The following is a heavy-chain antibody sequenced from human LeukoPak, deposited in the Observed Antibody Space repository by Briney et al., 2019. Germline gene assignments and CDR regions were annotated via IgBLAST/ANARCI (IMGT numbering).Heavy chain of an antibody. D-gene: IGHD7-27*01. CDR3: ARANRHWGGVDP. CDR1: GFTFSNYE. J-gene: IGHJ5*02. V-gene: IGHV3-48*03. Sequence: HPGGSLRLPCAASGFTFSNYEMNWVRQAPGKGLEWVSYISSSGSTIYYADPVKGRFTISRDNAKNSLYLQMNSLRAEDTAVYYCARANRHWGGVDPWGQGTLVTVSS. CDR2: ISSSGSTI.